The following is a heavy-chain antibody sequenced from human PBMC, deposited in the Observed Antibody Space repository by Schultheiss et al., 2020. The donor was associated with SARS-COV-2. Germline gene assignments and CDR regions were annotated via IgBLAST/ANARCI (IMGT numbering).Heavy chain of an antibody. D-gene: IGHD3-3*01. V-gene: IGHV3-13*04. CDR2: IGTAGDT. J-gene: IGHJ3*02. CDR3: AREEYYGGAFDI. CDR1: GFTFSSYD. Sequence: GESLKISCAASGFTFSSYDMHWVRQATGKGLEWVSAIGTAGDTYYQGSVKGRFTISRVNAKNTLYLQMNSLRAEDTAVYYCAREEYYGGAFDIWGQGTMVTVSS.